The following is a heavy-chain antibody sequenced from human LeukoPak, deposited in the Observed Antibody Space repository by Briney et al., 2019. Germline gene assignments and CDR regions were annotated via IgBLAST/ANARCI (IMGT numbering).Heavy chain of an antibody. CDR2: IIPIFGTA. J-gene: IGHJ6*03. CDR3: ARVSAYYYGSGSYYDYYYYMNV. Sequence: GASVKVSCKASGGTFSSYAISWVRQAPGQGLEWMGGIIPIFGTANYAQKFQGRVTITADESTSTAYMELSSLRSEDTAVYYCARVSAYYYGSGSYYDYYYYMNVWGKGTTVTVSS. D-gene: IGHD3-10*01. V-gene: IGHV1-69*01. CDR1: GGTFSSYA.